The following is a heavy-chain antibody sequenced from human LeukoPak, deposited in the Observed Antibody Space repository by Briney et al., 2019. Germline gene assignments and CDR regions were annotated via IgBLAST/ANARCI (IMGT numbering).Heavy chain of an antibody. CDR3: ARGPQRTNYYYYYMDV. D-gene: IGHD1-1*01. V-gene: IGHV3-21*01. CDR2: ISSSSSYI. J-gene: IGHJ6*03. Sequence: PGGSLRLSCAASGFTFSSYSMNWVRQAPGKGVEWVSSISSSSSYIYYADSVKGRFTISRDNAKNTLYLQMNSLRAEDTAVYYCARGPQRTNYYYYYMDVWGKGTTVTVSS. CDR1: GFTFSSYS.